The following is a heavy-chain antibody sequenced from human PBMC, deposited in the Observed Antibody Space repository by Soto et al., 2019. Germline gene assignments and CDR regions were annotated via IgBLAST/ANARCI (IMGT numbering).Heavy chain of an antibody. V-gene: IGHV3-48*04. CDR3: ARVAAWDLYGSSPSFDY. D-gene: IGHD6-6*01. CDR2: ISSSSSTI. CDR1: GFTFSSYS. Sequence: GGSLRLSCAASGFTFSSYSMNWVRQAPGKGLEWVSYISSSSSTIYYADSVKGRFTISRDNAKNSLYLQMNSLRAEDTAVYYCARVAAWDLYGSSPSFDYWGQGTLVTVSS. J-gene: IGHJ4*02.